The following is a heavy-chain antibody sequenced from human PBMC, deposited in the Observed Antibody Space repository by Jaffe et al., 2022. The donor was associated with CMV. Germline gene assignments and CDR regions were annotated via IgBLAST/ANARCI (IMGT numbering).Heavy chain of an antibody. Sequence: EVQLLESGGGLVQPGGSLRLSCAASGFTFSSYAMSWVRQAPGKGLEWVSGISGSGGGTSYSDSVKGRFTISRDDSKNTLFLQMSSLRAEDTALYYCTKRSDCGGDCHRHFDSWGQGTLVTVSS. CDR1: GFTFSSYA. D-gene: IGHD2-21*02. CDR3: TKRSDCGGDCHRHFDS. V-gene: IGHV3-23*01. J-gene: IGHJ4*02. CDR2: ISGSGGGT.